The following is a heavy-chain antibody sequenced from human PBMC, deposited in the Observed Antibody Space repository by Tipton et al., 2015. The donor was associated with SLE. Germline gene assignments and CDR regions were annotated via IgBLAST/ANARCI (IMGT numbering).Heavy chain of an antibody. CDR3: ARVEYSSSWFLIWFDP. V-gene: IGHV4-61*02. CDR2: IYTSGST. CDR1: GGSISSGSYY. J-gene: IGHJ5*02. D-gene: IGHD6-13*01. Sequence: TLSLTCTVSGGSISSGSYYWSWIRQPAGKGLEWIGRIYTSGSTNYNPSLKSRVTISVDTSKNQFSLNLNSVTAADTAVYYCARVEYSSSWFLIWFDPWGQGTLVTVSS.